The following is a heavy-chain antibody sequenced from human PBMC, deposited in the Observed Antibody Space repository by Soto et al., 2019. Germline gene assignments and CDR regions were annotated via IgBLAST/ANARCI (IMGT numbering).Heavy chain of an antibody. CDR2: IWYDGSRT. V-gene: IGHV3-33*01. J-gene: IGHJ4*02. CDR3: ARQWGEGYKVPYLDQ. CDR1: GFSFSTYG. Sequence: QVKLVESGGGVVQPGRSLRLSCAASGFSFSTYGMHWVRQAPGKGLEWVAVIWYDGSRTYYTDSVKGRFTISRDNSKNTVYLQMDSLRVEDTAVYFCARQWGEGYKVPYLDQWGQGTLVTVSS. D-gene: IGHD1-26*01.